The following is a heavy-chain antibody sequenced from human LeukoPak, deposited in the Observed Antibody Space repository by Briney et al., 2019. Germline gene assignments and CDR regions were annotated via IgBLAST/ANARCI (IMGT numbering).Heavy chain of an antibody. CDR3: ARYGDTNYFDY. J-gene: IGHJ4*02. CDR2: INHSGRT. V-gene: IGHV4-34*01. Sequence: SETLSLTCAVYGGSFSDYYWSWIRQPPGRGLEWIGEINHSGRTNYNPSLKSRVTISADTSKNQFSLKLNSVTAADTAVYYCARYGDTNYFDYWGQGTLVTVSS. D-gene: IGHD3-10*01. CDR1: GGSFSDYY.